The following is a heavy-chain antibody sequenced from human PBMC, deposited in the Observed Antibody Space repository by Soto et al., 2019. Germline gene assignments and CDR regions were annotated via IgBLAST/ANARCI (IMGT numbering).Heavy chain of an antibody. Sequence: GEALKISGKGSGYSFTSSWIGWVRQMPGKGLEWMGIIYPGDSDTRYSPSFQGQVTISADKSISTAYLQWSSLKASDTAMYYCARRFYYDSSGYRSLWYFDLWGRGTLVTVSS. J-gene: IGHJ2*01. CDR1: GYSFTSSW. CDR2: IYPGDSDT. V-gene: IGHV5-51*01. D-gene: IGHD3-22*01. CDR3: ARRFYYDSSGYRSLWYFDL.